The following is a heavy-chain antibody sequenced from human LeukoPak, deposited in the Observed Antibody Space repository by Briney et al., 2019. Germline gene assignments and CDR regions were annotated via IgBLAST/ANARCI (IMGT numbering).Heavy chain of an antibody. CDR3: ARDGGYCSSTSCYLYYYYYMDV. V-gene: IGHV4-38-2*02. J-gene: IGHJ6*03. D-gene: IGHD2-2*03. Sequence: PSETLSLTCTVSVYSISSGYYWGWIRQPPGKGLEWIGSIYHSGSTYYNPSLKSRVTISVDTSKNQFSLKLSSVTAADTAVYYCARDGGYCSSTSCYLYYYYYMDVWGKGTTVTVSS. CDR1: VYSISSGYY. CDR2: IYHSGST.